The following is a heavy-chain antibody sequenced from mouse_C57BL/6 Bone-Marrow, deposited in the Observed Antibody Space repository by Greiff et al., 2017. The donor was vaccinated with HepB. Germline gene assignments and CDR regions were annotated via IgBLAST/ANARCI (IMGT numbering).Heavy chain of an antibody. CDR3: ARFDYGSSWFAY. J-gene: IGHJ3*01. CDR1: GYTFTSYG. D-gene: IGHD1-1*01. CDR2: IYPRSGNT. Sequence: VMLVESGAELARPGASVKLSCKASGYTFTSYGISWVKQRTGQGLEWIGEIYPRSGNTYYNEKFKGKATLTADKSSSTAYMELRSLTSEDSAVYFCARFDYGSSWFAYWGQGTLVTVSA. V-gene: IGHV1-81*01.